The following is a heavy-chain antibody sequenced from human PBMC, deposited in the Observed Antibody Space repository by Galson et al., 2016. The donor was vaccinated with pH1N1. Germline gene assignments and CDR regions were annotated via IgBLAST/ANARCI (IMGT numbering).Heavy chain of an antibody. CDR3: TRCANGPLDFWVFDL. D-gene: IGHD3-3*01. J-gene: IGHJ2*01. CDR2: ITSGSGGI. CDR1: GFSFSSYT. Sequence: SLRLSCAASGFSFSSYTMNWVRQAPGEALEWLSHITSGSGGINYADSVKGRFTISRDNAKNPLFLEIDSLRAEDTAVYYCTRCANGPLDFWVFDLWGRGTLVSVSP. V-gene: IGHV3-48*01.